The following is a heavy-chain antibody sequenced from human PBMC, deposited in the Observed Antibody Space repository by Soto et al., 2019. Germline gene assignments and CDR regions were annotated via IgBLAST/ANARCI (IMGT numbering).Heavy chain of an antibody. V-gene: IGHV3-30-3*01. D-gene: IGHD1-26*01. Sequence: QVQLVESGGGVVQPGRSLRLSCAASGFTFSSYAMHWVRQAPGKGLEWVAVISYDGSNKYYADSVKGRFTISRDNSKNTLYLQMNSLSAEDTAVYYCATGSIALWELPGEGFDYWGQGTLVTVSS. J-gene: IGHJ4*02. CDR2: ISYDGSNK. CDR3: ATGSIALWELPGEGFDY. CDR1: GFTFSSYA.